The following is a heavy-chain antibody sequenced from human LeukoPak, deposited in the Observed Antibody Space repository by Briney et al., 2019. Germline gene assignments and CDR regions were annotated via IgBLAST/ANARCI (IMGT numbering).Heavy chain of an antibody. CDR2: IYSGGST. CDR1: GFTFSSYW. V-gene: IGHV3-53*01. Sequence: GGSLRLSCAASGFTFSSYWMNWARQAPGKGLEWVSVIYSGGSTYYADSVKGRFTISRDNSENTLYLQMNSLRAEDTAVYYCARASDYWGQGTLVTVSS. J-gene: IGHJ4*02. CDR3: ARASDY.